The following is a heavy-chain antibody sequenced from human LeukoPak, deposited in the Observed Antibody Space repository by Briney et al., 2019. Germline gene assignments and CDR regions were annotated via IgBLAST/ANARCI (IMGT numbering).Heavy chain of an antibody. CDR3: IRHYDY. Sequence: GGSLRLSCAASGFTFSSYGMHWVRQAPGKGLEWVAVIWYDGSNKYYADSVKGRFTISRDNAKNTLFLQMNSLRGEDTAVYYCIRHYDYWGQGTLVTVSP. D-gene: IGHD1-26*01. V-gene: IGHV3-33*03. J-gene: IGHJ4*02. CDR1: GFTFSSYG. CDR2: IWYDGSNK.